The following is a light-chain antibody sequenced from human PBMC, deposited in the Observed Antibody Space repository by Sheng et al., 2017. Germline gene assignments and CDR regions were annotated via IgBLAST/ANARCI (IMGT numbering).Light chain of an antibody. V-gene: IGKV3-20*01. CDR2: GAS. J-gene: IGKJ1*01. CDR1: QSVSSSY. Sequence: EIVMTQSPATLSVSPGERATLSCRASQSVSSSYLAWYQQKPGQAPRLLIYGASRRATGIPDRFSGSGSGTDFTLTISRLEPEDFEMYYCQLYDHSLWTFGQGTKVEIE. CDR3: QLYDHSLWT.